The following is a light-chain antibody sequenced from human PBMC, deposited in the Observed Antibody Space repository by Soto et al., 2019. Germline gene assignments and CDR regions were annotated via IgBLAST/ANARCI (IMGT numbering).Light chain of an antibody. CDR1: SGHSSYA. Sequence: QLVLTQSPSASASLGASVKLTCTLSSGHSSYAIAWHQQQPEKGPRYLMKVNSDGSHSKVDGIPDRFSGSSSGAERYLTISSLQSEDEADYYCQTWGAGIQLFGGGTQLTVL. V-gene: IGLV4-69*01. CDR2: VNSDGSH. J-gene: IGLJ7*01. CDR3: QTWGAGIQL.